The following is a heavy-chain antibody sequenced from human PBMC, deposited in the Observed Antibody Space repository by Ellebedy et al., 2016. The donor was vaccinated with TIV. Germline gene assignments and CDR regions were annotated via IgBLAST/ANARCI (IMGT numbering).Heavy chain of an antibody. J-gene: IGHJ5*02. CDR3: ARTNWFDA. CDR1: GFTFSSYW. CDR2: IKQDGSEK. Sequence: GGSLRLXXAASGFTFSSYWMNWVRHAPGKGLEWVANIKQDGSEKLYVDSVKGRFTISRDNAKNSLFLQMNSLRAEDTAVYYCARTNWFDAWGQGTLVTVSS. V-gene: IGHV3-7*01.